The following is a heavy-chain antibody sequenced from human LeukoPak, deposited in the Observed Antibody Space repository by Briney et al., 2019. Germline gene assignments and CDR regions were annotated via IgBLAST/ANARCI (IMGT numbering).Heavy chain of an antibody. CDR3: ARFSSIAAAFDY. CDR2: IYTSGST. Sequence: SSETLSLTCTVSGGSISIFYWSWIRQPAGKRLEWIGRIYTSGSTNYNPPLKSRVTMSVDTSKNQCSLKLSSVTAADTAVYYCARFSSIAAAFDYWGQGTLVTVSS. V-gene: IGHV4-4*07. J-gene: IGHJ4*02. CDR1: GGSISIFY. D-gene: IGHD6-13*01.